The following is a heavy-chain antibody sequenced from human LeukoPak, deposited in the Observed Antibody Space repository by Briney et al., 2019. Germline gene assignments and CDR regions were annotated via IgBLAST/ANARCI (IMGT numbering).Heavy chain of an antibody. V-gene: IGHV4-39*01. D-gene: IGHD3-22*01. CDR3: ASGVDSSGYLFDY. Sequence: PSETLSLTCTVSGGSISSSSYYWGWIRQPPGKRLEWIGSIYYSGSTYYNPSLKSRVTISVDTSKNQFSLKLSSVTAADTAVYYCASGVDSSGYLFDYWGQGTLVTVSS. J-gene: IGHJ4*02. CDR1: GGSISSSSYY. CDR2: IYYSGST.